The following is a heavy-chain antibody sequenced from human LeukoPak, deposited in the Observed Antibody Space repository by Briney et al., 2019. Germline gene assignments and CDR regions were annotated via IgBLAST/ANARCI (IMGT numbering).Heavy chain of an antibody. CDR2: ISSSGSTI. Sequence: GGSLRLSCAASGFTFSDYYMSWIRQAPGEGLEWVSYISSSGSTIYYADSVKGRFTISRDNAKKSLYLQMNSLRAEDTAVYYCARSATLVVVAATLDYWGQGTLVTVSS. J-gene: IGHJ4*02. V-gene: IGHV3-11*01. CDR1: GFTFSDYY. D-gene: IGHD2-15*01. CDR3: ARSATLVVVAATLDY.